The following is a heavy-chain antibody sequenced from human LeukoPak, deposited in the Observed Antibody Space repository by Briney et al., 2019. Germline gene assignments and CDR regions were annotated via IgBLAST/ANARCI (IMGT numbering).Heavy chain of an antibody. J-gene: IGHJ5*02. V-gene: IGHV3-48*03. D-gene: IGHD3-16*01. CDR1: GFTSSSYE. CDR2: ISSSGSTI. Sequence: PGGSLRLSCAASGFTSSSYEMNWVRQAPGKGLEWVSYISSSGSTIYYADSVKGRFTISRDNAKNSLYLQMNSLRAEDTAVYYCARGSYDYVWGSSRNWFDPWGQGTLVTVSS. CDR3: ARGSYDYVWGSSRNWFDP.